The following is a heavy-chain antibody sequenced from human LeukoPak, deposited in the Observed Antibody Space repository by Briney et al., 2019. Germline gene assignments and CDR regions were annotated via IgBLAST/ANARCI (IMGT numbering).Heavy chain of an antibody. CDR3: ARDAHEGGNSYNYGLDV. J-gene: IGHJ6*02. CDR1: GGTFSSYS. V-gene: IGHV1-69*10. D-gene: IGHD3-16*01. CDR2: IIPIIDIA. Sequence: SVKVSCKASGGTFSSYSVSWVRQAPGQGLEWMGRIIPIIDIANYAQKFQGRVSITADKSATNVFMELSSLRPEDTAMYYCARDAHEGGNSYNYGLDVWAKGPRSPSP.